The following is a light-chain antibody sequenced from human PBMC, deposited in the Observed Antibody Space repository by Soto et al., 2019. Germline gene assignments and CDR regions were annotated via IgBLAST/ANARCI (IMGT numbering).Light chain of an antibody. Sequence: EIVLTQSPGTLSLSPGERATLSCRASQSVSSNNLAWYQQRPGQAPRVVIYGASTRATGIPERFSGSGSGTDFTLTISSLEPEDFAVYYCQQRSLTFGGGTKVEIK. CDR1: QSVSSNN. CDR3: QQRSLT. J-gene: IGKJ4*01. CDR2: GAS. V-gene: IGKV3-20*01.